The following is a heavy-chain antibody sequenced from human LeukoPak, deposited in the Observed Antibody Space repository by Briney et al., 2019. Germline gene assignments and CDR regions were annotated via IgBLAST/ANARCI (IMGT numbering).Heavy chain of an antibody. D-gene: IGHD3-3*01. CDR3: ARSTYDFWSGFDGAFDI. V-gene: IGHV4-31*03. J-gene: IGHJ3*02. Sequence: PSETLSLTCTVSGGSISSGGYYWSWIRQHPGKGLEWIGYIYYSGSTYYSPSLKSRVTISVDTSKNQFSLKLSSVTAADTAVYYCARSTYDFWSGFDGAFDIWGQGTMVTVSS. CDR2: IYYSGST. CDR1: GGSISSGGYY.